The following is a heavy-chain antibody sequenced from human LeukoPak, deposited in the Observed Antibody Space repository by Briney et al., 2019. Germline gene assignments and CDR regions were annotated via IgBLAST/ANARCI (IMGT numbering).Heavy chain of an antibody. D-gene: IGHD6-19*01. J-gene: IGHJ6*02. CDR1: GFTFSSYA. V-gene: IGHV3-23*01. CDR3: AKGTETGWSKIFYYYYGMDV. Sequence: GGSLRLSCAASGFTFSSYAMSWVRQAPGKGLEWVSAISGSGGSTYYADSVKGRFTISRDNSKNTLYLQMNSLRAEDTAVYYCAKGTETGWSKIFYYYYGMDVWGQGTTVTVSS. CDR2: ISGSGGST.